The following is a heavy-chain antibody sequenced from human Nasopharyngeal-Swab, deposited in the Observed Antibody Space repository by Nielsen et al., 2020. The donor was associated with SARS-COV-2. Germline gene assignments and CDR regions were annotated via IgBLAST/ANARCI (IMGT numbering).Heavy chain of an antibody. Sequence: GGSLRLSCGASGFTFSSYSMNWVRQAPGKGLEWVSYISSSSSTVYYADSVKGRFTISRDNAKNSLYLQMNSLRAEDTAVYYCARDWGSRITIFGVVIRHPMDVWGKGTTVTVSS. D-gene: IGHD3-3*01. CDR2: ISSSSSTV. J-gene: IGHJ6*03. CDR3: ARDWGSRITIFGVVIRHPMDV. V-gene: IGHV3-48*01. CDR1: GFTFSSYS.